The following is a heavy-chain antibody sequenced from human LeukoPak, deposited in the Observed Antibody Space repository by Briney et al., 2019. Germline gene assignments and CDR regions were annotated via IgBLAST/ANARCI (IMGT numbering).Heavy chain of an antibody. CDR3: ARDGPYYDILTGYLYYFDY. CDR1: GYTFTSYG. CDR2: ISAYNGNT. D-gene: IGHD3-9*01. Sequence: GASVKVSCKASGYTFTSYGISWVRQAPGQGLEWMGWISAYNGNTNYAQKLQGRVTMTTDTSTSTAYMELRSLRSDDTAVYYCARDGPYYDILTGYLYYFDYWGQGTQVTVSS. V-gene: IGHV1-18*01. J-gene: IGHJ4*02.